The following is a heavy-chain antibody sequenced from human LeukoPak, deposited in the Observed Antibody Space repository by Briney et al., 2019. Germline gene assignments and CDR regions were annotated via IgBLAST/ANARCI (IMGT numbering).Heavy chain of an antibody. CDR1: GGSISSSAYY. V-gene: IGHV4-39*01. CDR3: ARPTMMVRRNDAFDI. D-gene: IGHD3-22*01. CDR2: INYYGNT. Sequence: SETLSLTCTVSGGSISSSAYYWRWVRQPPGKGLEWLGSINYYGNTYYNPSLKSRLTISIDTSKNQFSLKLSSVTAADTAVYYCARPTMMVRRNDAFDIWGQGTMVTVSS. J-gene: IGHJ3*02.